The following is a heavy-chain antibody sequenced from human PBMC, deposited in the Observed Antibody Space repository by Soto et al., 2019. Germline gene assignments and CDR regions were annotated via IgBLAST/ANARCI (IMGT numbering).Heavy chain of an antibody. J-gene: IGHJ4*02. Sequence: TFSSYAMSWVRQAPGKGLECVSTISGSGGSTNYADSVKGRFTISRDNSKNTLYLQMTIMRAEDTAVYYCAKDHPDSSSWFFGCWGQGTLVTVSS. CDR2: ISGSGGST. CDR1: TFSSYA. D-gene: IGHD6-13*01. V-gene: IGHV3-23*01. CDR3: AKDHPDSSSWFFGC.